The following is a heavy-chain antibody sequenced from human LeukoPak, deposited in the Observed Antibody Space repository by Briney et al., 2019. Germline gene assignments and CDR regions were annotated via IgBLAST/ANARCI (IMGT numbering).Heavy chain of an antibody. CDR1: GFSFSDFD. D-gene: IGHD2-21*01. V-gene: IGHV3-73*01. Sequence: GGSLRLSCAAPGFSFSDFDIHWVRQASGKGLEWVGRIKTRHESNDIAYAASAKGRFTISRDDSKNTAFLQMDSLKAEDTAVYYCARRDCHHFKCFSLDYWGQGTLVTVSS. CDR3: ARRDCHHFKCFSLDY. J-gene: IGHJ4*02. CDR2: IKTRHESNDI.